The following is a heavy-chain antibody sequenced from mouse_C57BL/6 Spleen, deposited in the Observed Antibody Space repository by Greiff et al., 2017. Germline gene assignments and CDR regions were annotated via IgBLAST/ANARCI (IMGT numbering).Heavy chain of an antibody. J-gene: IGHJ2*01. CDR1: GFTFSDYG. Sequence: EVKLVESGGGLVKPGGSLKLSCAASGFTFSDYGMHWVRQAPEKGLEWVAYISSGSSTIYYADTVKGRFTISRDNAKNTLFLQMTSLRSEDTAMYYCAMPSAYYFDYWGQGTTLTVSS. CDR2: ISSGSSTI. CDR3: AMPSAYYFDY. V-gene: IGHV5-17*01.